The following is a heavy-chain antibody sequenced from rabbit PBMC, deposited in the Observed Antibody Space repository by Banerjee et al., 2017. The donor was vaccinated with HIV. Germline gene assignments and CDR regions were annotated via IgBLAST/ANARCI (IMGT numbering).Heavy chain of an antibody. Sequence: EESGGGLVQPEGSLKLSCKASGFTLSSSYWIYWVRQAPGKGLEWIGCIGAGSSGSTYYANWAKGRFTISRPSSTTVTLQMTSLTAADTATYFCARTGGWASDGGGYFNLWGPGTLVTIS. CDR3: ARTGGWASDGGGYFNL. V-gene: IGHV1S45*01. CDR1: GFTLSSSYW. CDR2: IGAGSSGST. J-gene: IGHJ4*01. D-gene: IGHD1-1*01.